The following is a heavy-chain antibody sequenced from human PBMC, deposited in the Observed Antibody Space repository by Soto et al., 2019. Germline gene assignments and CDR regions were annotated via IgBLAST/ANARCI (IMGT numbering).Heavy chain of an antibody. J-gene: IGHJ5*02. CDR2: IYHSGST. D-gene: IGHD5-18*01. Sequence: QLQLQESGSGLVKPSQTLSLTCAVSGGSISSGGYSWSWIRQPPGKGLEWIGYIYHSGSTYYNPSLKSRGTXXVXRXXNQFSLKLSSVTAADTAVYYCARLTAMVGQNWFDPWGQGTLVTVSS. V-gene: IGHV4-30-2*01. CDR1: GGSISSGGYS. CDR3: ARLTAMVGQNWFDP.